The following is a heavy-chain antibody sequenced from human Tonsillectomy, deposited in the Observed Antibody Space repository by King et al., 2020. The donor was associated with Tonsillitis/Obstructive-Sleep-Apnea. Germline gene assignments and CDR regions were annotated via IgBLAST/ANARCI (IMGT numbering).Heavy chain of an antibody. CDR3: ARVIGGGPTLAYCGGDCYLDY. CDR1: GFTFSTYW. V-gene: IGHV3-7*03. J-gene: IGHJ4*02. D-gene: IGHD2-21*02. Sequence: VQLVESGGGLVQPGGSLRLSCAASGFTFSTYWMSWVRQAPGRGLEWVANKKQDGSEKYYVDSVKGRFTISRDNAKNSLYLQMNSLRAADTAVFYCARVIGGGPTLAYCGGDCYLDYWGQGTLVTVSS. CDR2: KKQDGSEK.